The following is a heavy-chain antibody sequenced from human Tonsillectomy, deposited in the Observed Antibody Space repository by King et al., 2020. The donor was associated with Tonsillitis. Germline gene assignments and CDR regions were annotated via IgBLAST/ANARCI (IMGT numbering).Heavy chain of an antibody. J-gene: IGHJ4*02. CDR3: ARDLRGSDY. D-gene: IGHD5-12*01. V-gene: IGHV3-74*01. Sequence: VQLVESGGGLIQPGGSLRLSCAASGFSFSTYWMYWVRQAPGKGLVCVSRIAPDGSTTNYAASVKGRFTISRDNAKNTLYLQMNSLGAEDPAVYYCARDLRGSDYWGQGPLVTVSS. CDR2: IAPDGSTT. CDR1: GFSFSTYW.